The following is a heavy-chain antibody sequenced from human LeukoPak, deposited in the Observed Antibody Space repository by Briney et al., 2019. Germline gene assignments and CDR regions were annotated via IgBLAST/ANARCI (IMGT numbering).Heavy chain of an antibody. CDR3: ARHTSRRRFLEWLPNWFDP. V-gene: IGHV4-39*01. D-gene: IGHD3-3*01. CDR1: GGSISSSSYY. Sequence: PSETLSLTCTVSGGSISSSSYYWGWIRQPPGKGLEWIGSIYYSGSTYYNPSLKSRVTISVDTSKNQFSLKLSSVTAADTAVYYCARHTSRRRFLEWLPNWFDPWGQGTLVTVSS. CDR2: IYYSGST. J-gene: IGHJ5*02.